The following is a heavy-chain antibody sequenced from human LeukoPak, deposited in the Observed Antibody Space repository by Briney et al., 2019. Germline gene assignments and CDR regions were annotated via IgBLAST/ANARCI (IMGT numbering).Heavy chain of an antibody. Sequence: ASVKISCKAYGYTFTGYYMHWVRQAPGQGLEWMGWINPNSGGTNYAQKFQGRVTMTRDTSIGTAYMELSRLRSDDTAVYYCARGQWLVRGGYYYGMDVWGQGTTVTVSS. V-gene: IGHV1-2*02. CDR1: GYTFTGYY. D-gene: IGHD6-19*01. J-gene: IGHJ6*02. CDR2: INPNSGGT. CDR3: ARGQWLVRGGYYYGMDV.